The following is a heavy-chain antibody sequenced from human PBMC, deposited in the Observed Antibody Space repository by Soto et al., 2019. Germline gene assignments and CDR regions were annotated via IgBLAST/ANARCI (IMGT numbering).Heavy chain of an antibody. CDR1: GGSISSYY. D-gene: IGHD4-17*01. J-gene: IGHJ6*02. Sequence: SETLSLTCTVSGGSISSYYWTWIRQPAGKGLEWIGRIYSSGSANYNPSLRSRVTMSIDPSKNQFSLKLTSVAAADTAVYYCARXDYGDYGGDHYYYAMDVWGQGTTVTVSS. CDR3: ARXDYGDYGGDHYYYAMDV. CDR2: IYSSGSA. V-gene: IGHV4-4*07.